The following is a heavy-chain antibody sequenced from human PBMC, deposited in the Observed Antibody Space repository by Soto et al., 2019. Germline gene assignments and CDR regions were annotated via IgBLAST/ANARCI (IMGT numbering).Heavy chain of an antibody. CDR2: IYYSGYT. CDR3: ARHNGPLYVGYYYDMDV. CDR1: GGYISSSSYY. Sequence: SETLSLTCTVSGGYISSSSYYWGWISQHPGKGLEWIGSIYYSGYTYYNPSLKSRVTISVDTSKNQFSLKLSSVTAADTAVYYCARHNGPLYVGYYYDMDVWGQGTTVTVSS. J-gene: IGHJ6*02. V-gene: IGHV4-39*01. D-gene: IGHD3-16*01.